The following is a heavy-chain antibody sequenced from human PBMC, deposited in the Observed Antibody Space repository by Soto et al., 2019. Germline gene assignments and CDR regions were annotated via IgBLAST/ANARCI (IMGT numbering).Heavy chain of an antibody. V-gene: IGHV3-23*01. CDR3: AKPIWSGGWPLYFDY. Sequence: GGSLRVSCAVAGFSFNDYAMSWFRQAPGKGLEWVSGISASAGSTFYVDSVKGRFTISRDNSKNTLYLQMNSLRAEDTAVYYCAKPIWSGGWPLYFDYWGQGTQVTVSS. CDR2: ISASAGST. J-gene: IGHJ4*02. D-gene: IGHD3-3*01. CDR1: GFSFNDYA.